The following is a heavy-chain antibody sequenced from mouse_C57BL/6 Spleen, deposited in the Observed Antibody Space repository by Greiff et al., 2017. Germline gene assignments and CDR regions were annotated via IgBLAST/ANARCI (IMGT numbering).Heavy chain of an antibody. CDR1: GYTFTDYN. V-gene: IGHV1-22*01. CDR2: INPNNGGT. D-gene: IGHD2-3*01. J-gene: IGHJ2*01. CDR3: ARSEIYDGYLLGY. Sequence: VQLKESGPELVKPGASVKMSCKASGYTFTDYNMHWVKQSHGKSLEWIGYINPNNGGTSYNQKFKGKATLTVNKSSSTAYMELRSLTSEDSAVYYCARSEIYDGYLLGYWGQGTTLTVSS.